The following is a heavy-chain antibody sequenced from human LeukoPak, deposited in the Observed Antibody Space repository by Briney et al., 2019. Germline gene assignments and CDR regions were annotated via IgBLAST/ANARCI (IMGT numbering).Heavy chain of an antibody. J-gene: IGHJ4*02. V-gene: IGHV4-61*02. Sequence: SQTLSLTCTVSGGSISSGSYFWSWIRQPAGKGLEWIGRIYTSGSTNYNPSLKSRVTISVDTSKNQFSLKLSSVTATDTAIYYCAREQRRCSGGSCYLIFDYWGQGTLVTVSS. CDR3: AREQRRCSGGSCYLIFDY. CDR2: IYTSGST. D-gene: IGHD2-15*01. CDR1: GGSISSGSYF.